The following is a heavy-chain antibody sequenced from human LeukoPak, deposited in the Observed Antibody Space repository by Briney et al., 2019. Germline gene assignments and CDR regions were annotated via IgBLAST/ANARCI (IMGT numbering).Heavy chain of an antibody. CDR1: GYSFTSFG. J-gene: IGHJ4*02. Sequence: ASVKVSCKASGYSFTSFGISWVRQAPGQGLEWMGWSSAYNGNTNYVQKFQGRVTITTDTSTSTAYMELRSLRSDDTAVFYCVRDLGVDTSMIFFDFWGQGTLVTVSS. CDR2: SSAYNGNT. V-gene: IGHV1-18*01. CDR3: VRDLGVDTSMIFFDF. D-gene: IGHD3/OR15-3a*01.